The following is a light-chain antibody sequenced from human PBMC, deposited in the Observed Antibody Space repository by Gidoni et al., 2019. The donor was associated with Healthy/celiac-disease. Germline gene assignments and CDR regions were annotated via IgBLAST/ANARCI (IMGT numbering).Light chain of an antibody. Sequence: TINCKSSQSVLYSSNNKNYLAWYQQKPGQPPKLLIYRASTRESGVPDRFSGSGSGTDFTLTISSLQAEDVAVYYCQQYYSTPYTFGQXTKLEIK. CDR3: QQYYSTPYT. CDR1: QSVLYSSNNKNY. CDR2: RAS. J-gene: IGKJ2*01. V-gene: IGKV4-1*01.